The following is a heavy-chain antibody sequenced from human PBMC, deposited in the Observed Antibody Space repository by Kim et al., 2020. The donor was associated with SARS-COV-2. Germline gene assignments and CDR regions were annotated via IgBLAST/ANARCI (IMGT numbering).Heavy chain of an antibody. V-gene: IGHV3-48*03. J-gene: IGHJ6*03. CDR3: ARDGRFLDYYSMDV. Sequence: DSVTGQFTISRDNAKNSLYLQMNSMRAEDKAVYYCARDGRFLDYYSMDVWGKGTTVTVSS. D-gene: IGHD3-3*01.